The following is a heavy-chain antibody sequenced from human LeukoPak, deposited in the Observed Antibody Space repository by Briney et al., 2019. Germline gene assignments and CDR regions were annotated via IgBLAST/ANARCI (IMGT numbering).Heavy chain of an antibody. CDR2: ISGSGGST. CDR1: GFTFSSYA. V-gene: IGHV3-23*01. Sequence: GGSLRLSCAASGFTFSSYAMSWVRQAPGKGLEWVSAISGSGGSTYYADSVKGRFTISRENSKNTLYLQMNSLRAEDTAVYYCAKGCSGSYDRWVDYWGQGTLVTVSS. CDR3: AKGCSGSYDRWVDY. J-gene: IGHJ4*02. D-gene: IGHD1-26*01.